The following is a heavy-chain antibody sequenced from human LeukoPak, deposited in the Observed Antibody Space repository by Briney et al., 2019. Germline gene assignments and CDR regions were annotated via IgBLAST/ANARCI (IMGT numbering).Heavy chain of an antibody. V-gene: IGHV1-69*04. D-gene: IGHD3-22*01. CDR3: ARDSSKWLHAY. CDR1: GGTFISYA. Sequence: SVKVSCKASGGTFISYAISCGRQAPGQGLEWMGRIIAILVIANYAQTFQGRVTITADKSTSTAYMELSSLRSEETTVYYCARDSSKWLHAYWGQGTLVTVSS. CDR2: IIAILVIA. J-gene: IGHJ4*02.